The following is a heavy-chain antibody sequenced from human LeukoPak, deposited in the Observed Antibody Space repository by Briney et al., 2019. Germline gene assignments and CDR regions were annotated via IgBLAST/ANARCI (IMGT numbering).Heavy chain of an antibody. Sequence: GGSLRLSCAASGFTFSSYAMSWVRQAPGKGLEWVSGISGSGDNTYYADSVKGRFTTSRDNSKNTLYVQVNSLGTEGTAAYYCAKGSYYDSSGSFYFDYWGQGTLVTVSS. V-gene: IGHV3-23*01. CDR3: AKGSYYDSSGSFYFDY. CDR1: GFTFSSYA. J-gene: IGHJ4*02. D-gene: IGHD3-22*01. CDR2: ISGSGDNT.